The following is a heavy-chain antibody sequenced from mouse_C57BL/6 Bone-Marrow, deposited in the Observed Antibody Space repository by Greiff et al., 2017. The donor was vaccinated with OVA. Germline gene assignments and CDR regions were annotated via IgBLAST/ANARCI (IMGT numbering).Heavy chain of an antibody. Sequence: VQLQQSGAELVRPGASVTLSCKASGYTFTAYELHWVKQTPVHGLEWIGAIDPETGGTAYNQKFKGKAILTADKSSSTASMQLRSLTSEDSAVEYCTRGYSNYYAMDYWGQGTSVTVSS. CDR1: GYTFTAYE. D-gene: IGHD2-5*01. J-gene: IGHJ4*01. V-gene: IGHV1-15*01. CDR2: IDPETGGT. CDR3: TRGYSNYYAMDY.